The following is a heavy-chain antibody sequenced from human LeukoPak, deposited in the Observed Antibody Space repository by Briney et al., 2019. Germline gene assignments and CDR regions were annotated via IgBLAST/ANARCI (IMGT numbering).Heavy chain of an antibody. CDR1: GFTFSSYG. V-gene: IGHV3-30*18. CDR3: ANLYGDYPDY. Sequence: PGGSLRLSCAASGFTFSSYGMHWVRQAPGKGLEWVAVISYDGNNKYRADSVKGRFTISRDNSKNTLYLQMNSLRADDTAVYYCANLYGDYPDYWGQGTLVTVSS. CDR2: ISYDGNNK. D-gene: IGHD4-17*01. J-gene: IGHJ4*02.